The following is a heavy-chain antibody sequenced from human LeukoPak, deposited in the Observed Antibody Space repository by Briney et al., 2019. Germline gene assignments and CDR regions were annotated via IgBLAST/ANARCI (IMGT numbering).Heavy chain of an antibody. CDR2: IYYSGST. Sequence: SETLSLTCTVSGGSISSYYWSWIRQPPGKGLEWIGYIYYSGSTNYNPSLKSRVTISVDTSKNRFSLKLSSVTAADTAVYYCARSGYYDILTGPIYNWFDPWGQGTLVTVSS. CDR1: GGSISSYY. V-gene: IGHV4-59*01. CDR3: ARSGYYDILTGPIYNWFDP. J-gene: IGHJ5*02. D-gene: IGHD3-9*01.